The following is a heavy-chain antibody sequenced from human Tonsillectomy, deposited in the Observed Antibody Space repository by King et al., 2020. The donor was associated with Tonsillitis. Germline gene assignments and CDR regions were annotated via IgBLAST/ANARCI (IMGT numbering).Heavy chain of an antibody. V-gene: IGHV3-23*04. CDR2: ISGNAGNT. J-gene: IGHJ5*02. CDR1: GVTFTTYA. CDR3: VKKEVGPSGWFDP. Sequence: VQLVESGGALVQPGGSLRLSCAASGVTFTTYAMSWVRQAPGKGPEWVSSISGNAGNTYYADSVKGRFTISRDKSKNMLYLQINSLRAEDTALYYCVKKEVGPSGWFDPWGQGTLVTVSS. D-gene: IGHD3-10*01.